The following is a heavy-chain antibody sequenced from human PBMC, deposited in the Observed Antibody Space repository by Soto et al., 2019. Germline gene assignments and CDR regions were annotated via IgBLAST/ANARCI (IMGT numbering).Heavy chain of an antibody. CDR2: LSAGGDNT. V-gene: IGHV3-23*01. D-gene: IGHD5-12*01. CDR1: GFTFSNYA. CDR3: AKASDSGYDFQFDY. Sequence: GGSLRLSCSASGFTFSNYAMSWVRQAPGKGLEWVSALSAGGDNTYYADSVRGRFTISRDNSKNTLYLQMNSLRAEDTAVYYCAKASDSGYDFQFDYWGQGALVTVSS. J-gene: IGHJ4*02.